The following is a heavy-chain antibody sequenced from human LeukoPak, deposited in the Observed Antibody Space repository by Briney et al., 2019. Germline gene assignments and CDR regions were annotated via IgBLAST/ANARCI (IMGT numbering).Heavy chain of an antibody. D-gene: IGHD4-17*01. Sequence: GESRRTSCRGFGYSFPSYWIAWVRRMPGKALEWMGIIYPGDSDSRYSPSFQGQVTISADKSISTAYLQWSSLKASDTAMYYCARLGFGDYGDYWGQGTLVTVSS. CDR1: GYSFPSYW. V-gene: IGHV5-51*01. CDR2: IYPGDSDS. CDR3: ARLGFGDYGDY. J-gene: IGHJ4*02.